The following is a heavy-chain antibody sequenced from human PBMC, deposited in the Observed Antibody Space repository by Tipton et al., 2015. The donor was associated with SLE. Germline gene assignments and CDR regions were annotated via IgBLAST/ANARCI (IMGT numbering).Heavy chain of an antibody. D-gene: IGHD1/OR15-1a*01. CDR1: GFTFSDHY. J-gene: IGHJ3*02. V-gene: IGHV3-72*01. Sequence: GSLRLSCVDSGFTFSDHYMDWVRQAPGKGLEWVGRIRNRVSTYTTEYAASVKDRFTISRDDSKNSLYLQMNSLKTEDTAVYYCVTEGWNTGGAFAIWGQGTRVTVSS. CDR3: VTEGWNTGGAFAI. CDR2: IRNRVSTYTT.